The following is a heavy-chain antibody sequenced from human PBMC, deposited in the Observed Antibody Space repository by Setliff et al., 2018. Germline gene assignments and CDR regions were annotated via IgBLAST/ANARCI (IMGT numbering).Heavy chain of an antibody. CDR3: ARDASASDGRNAFDI. Sequence: PSETLSLTCTVPGGSISDNGYFWGWVRQPPGKGLEWIGNIYFGGNTYFNPSFKSRVTMSIDTSNSQFSLKLSSETAADTAIYYCARDASASDGRNAFDIWGQGTMVTVSS. CDR2: IYFGGNT. J-gene: IGHJ3*02. CDR1: GGSISDNGYF. V-gene: IGHV4-39*07. D-gene: IGHD1-26*01.